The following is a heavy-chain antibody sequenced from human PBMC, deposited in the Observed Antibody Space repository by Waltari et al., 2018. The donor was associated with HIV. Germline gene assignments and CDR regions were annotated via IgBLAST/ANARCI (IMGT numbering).Heavy chain of an antibody. Sequence: QVQLVQSGAEVKKPGASVKVSCKASGYTFTSYYMHWVRQAPGQGLEWMGRITPSGGYTSYEQKFQGRVTVTRDTSTSTVYMELSSLRSADAAVYYGARVAYSSSWTPPFDYWGQGTRVTVSS. D-gene: IGHD6-13*01. V-gene: IGHV1-46*01. J-gene: IGHJ4*02. CDR3: ARVAYSSSWTPPFDY. CDR2: ITPSGGYT. CDR1: GYTFTSYY.